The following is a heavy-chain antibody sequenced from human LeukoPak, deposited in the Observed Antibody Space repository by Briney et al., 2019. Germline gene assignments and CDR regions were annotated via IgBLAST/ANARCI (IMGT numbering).Heavy chain of an antibody. J-gene: IGHJ4*02. V-gene: IGHV1-46*01. Sequence: ASVKVSCKASGHTFTSYYMHWVRQAPGQGLEWMGIIIPSGGTTSYAQKFQGRVTMTRDTSTSTVYMELSSLRSEDTAVYYCARDSSGYYYAFDYWGQGTLVTVSS. CDR3: ARDSSGYYYAFDY. D-gene: IGHD3-22*01. CDR2: IIPSGGTT. CDR1: GHTFTSYY.